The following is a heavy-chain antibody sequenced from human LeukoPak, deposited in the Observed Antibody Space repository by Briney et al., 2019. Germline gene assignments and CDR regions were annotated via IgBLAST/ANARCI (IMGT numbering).Heavy chain of an antibody. Sequence: PGGSLRLSCAASEFTFSNAWMSWVRQAPGKGLEWVGRIKSKTDGGTTDYAAPVKGRFTISRDDSKNMLFLQMNSLKTDDAAVYYCTTDGVNFYFGSWGQGTLVSVSS. CDR2: IKSKTDGGTT. J-gene: IGHJ4*02. D-gene: IGHD1-1*01. V-gene: IGHV3-15*01. CDR1: EFTFSNAW. CDR3: TTDGVNFYFGS.